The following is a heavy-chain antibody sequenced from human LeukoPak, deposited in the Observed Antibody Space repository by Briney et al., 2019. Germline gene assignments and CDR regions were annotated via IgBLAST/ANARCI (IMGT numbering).Heavy chain of an antibody. CDR2: INSGGST. J-gene: IGHJ4*02. V-gene: IGHV3-53*01. D-gene: IGHD1-26*01. Sequence: GGSLRLSCAASGFTVSSNYMSWVRQAPGKGLEWVSVINSGGSTYYADSVKGRFTISRDNSKNTLYLQMNSLRAEDTAVYYCARDRSGSYMFDYWGQGTLVTVSS. CDR3: ARDRSGSYMFDY. CDR1: GFTVSSNY.